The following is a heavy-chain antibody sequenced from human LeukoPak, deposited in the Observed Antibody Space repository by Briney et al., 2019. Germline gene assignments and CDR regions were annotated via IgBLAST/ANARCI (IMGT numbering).Heavy chain of an antibody. CDR1: GGSFSGYY. J-gene: IGHJ4*02. CDR2: INHSGST. Sequence: SETLSLTCAVYGGSFSGYYWSWIRQPPGKGLEWIGEINHSGSTNYNPSLKSRVTISVDTSKNQFSLKLSSVTAADTAVYYCARGLSTVTKATTDYWGQGTLVTVSP. CDR3: ARGLSTVTKATTDY. D-gene: IGHD4-17*01. V-gene: IGHV4-34*01.